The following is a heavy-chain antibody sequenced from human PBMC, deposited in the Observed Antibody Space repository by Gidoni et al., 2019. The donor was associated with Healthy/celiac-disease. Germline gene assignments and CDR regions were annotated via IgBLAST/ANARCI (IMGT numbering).Heavy chain of an antibody. CDR2: INHSGST. V-gene: IGHV4-34*01. Sequence: FSGYYWSWIRQPPGKGLEWIGEINHSGSTNYNPSLKSRVTISVDTSKNQFSLKLSSVTAADTAVYYCARADYGDNGDYWGQGTLVTVSS. CDR3: ARADYGDNGDY. D-gene: IGHD4-17*01. J-gene: IGHJ4*02. CDR1: FSGYY.